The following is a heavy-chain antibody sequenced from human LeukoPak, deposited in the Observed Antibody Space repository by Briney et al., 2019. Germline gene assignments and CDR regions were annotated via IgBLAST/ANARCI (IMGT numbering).Heavy chain of an antibody. V-gene: IGHV4-61*08. Sequence: PSETLSLTCTVSGGSISSGGYYWSWIRQHPGKGLEWIGNIHYRGSTNYTPSFKSRVTMSVDTSKTQFSLRLTSVTAADTAMYFCARLKLHYYGSGSYAFDVWGQGKMVAVSS. J-gene: IGHJ3*01. CDR2: IHYRGST. CDR3: ARLKLHYYGSGSYAFDV. CDR1: GGSISSGGYY. D-gene: IGHD3-10*01.